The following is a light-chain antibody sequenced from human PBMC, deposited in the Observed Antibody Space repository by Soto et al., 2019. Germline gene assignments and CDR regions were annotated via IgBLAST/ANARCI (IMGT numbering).Light chain of an antibody. CDR3: ETWDSNTRV. Sequence: QFVLTQSSSASASLGSSVKVTCTLSSGHSSYIIAWHQQQPGKAPRYLMKLEGSGSYNKGSGVPDRFSGSSSGADRYLTISNLQFEDEADYYCETWDSNTRVFGGGTKLTVL. V-gene: IGLV4-60*02. CDR1: SGHSSYI. CDR2: LEGSGSY. J-gene: IGLJ3*02.